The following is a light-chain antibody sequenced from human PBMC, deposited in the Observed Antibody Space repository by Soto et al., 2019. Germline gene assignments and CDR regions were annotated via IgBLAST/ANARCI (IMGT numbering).Light chain of an antibody. J-gene: IGLJ1*01. CDR2: RNN. CDR1: SSNIGSNY. CDR3: AAWDDSLSGLYV. V-gene: IGLV1-47*01. Sequence: QSVLTQPPSASGTPGQRVTISCSGSSSNIGSNYVYWYQQLPGTAPKLLIYRNNQRPSGVPDRLSGSKSGTSASLAISGLRXXXXXXYYCAAWDDSLSGLYVFGTGTKVTV.